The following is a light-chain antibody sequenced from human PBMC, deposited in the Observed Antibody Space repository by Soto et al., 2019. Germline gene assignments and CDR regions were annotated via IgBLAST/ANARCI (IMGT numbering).Light chain of an antibody. V-gene: IGLV2-8*01. CDR1: SSDVGSYDY. J-gene: IGLJ1*01. CDR2: EVS. CDR3: ISYAGSSNV. Sequence: QSALTQPPSASGSPGQSVTISCTGTSSDVGSYDYVSWYQQHPGKAPKLMIYEVSKRPSGVPDRFSRSKSGNTASLTVSGLQAEDEADYYCISYAGSSNVFGTGTKVTVL.